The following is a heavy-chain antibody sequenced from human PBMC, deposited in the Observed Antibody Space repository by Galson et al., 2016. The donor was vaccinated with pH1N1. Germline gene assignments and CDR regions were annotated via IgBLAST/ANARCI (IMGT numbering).Heavy chain of an antibody. CDR2: TYYRSKWYN. CDR3: ARGVIDYDFWSGYQDHAAFDI. CDR1: GDSVSSNSAT. J-gene: IGHJ3*02. D-gene: IGHD3-3*01. Sequence: CAISGDSVSSNSATWNWIRQSPSRGLEWLGRTYYRSKWYNDYAESVKSRIIISPDPSKNQLSLQLNSVTPADTAVYYCARGVIDYDFWSGYQDHAAFDIWGQGTMVIVSS. V-gene: IGHV6-1*01.